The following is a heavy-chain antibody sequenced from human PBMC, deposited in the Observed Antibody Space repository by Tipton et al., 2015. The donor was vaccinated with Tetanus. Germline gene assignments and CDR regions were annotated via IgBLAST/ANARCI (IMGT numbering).Heavy chain of an antibody. CDR1: GGSITSGAYL. D-gene: IGHD3-3*02. Sequence: TLSLTCAVSGGSITSGAYLWGWIRQPPGKGLEWIGYIYHSGSPYYNPSLKSRVTLSVDTSMNQFSLQLTSATAADTAVYYCAREQIRLIGEVIFRSFDLWGRGTLVTVSS. J-gene: IGHJ2*01. CDR2: IYHSGSP. CDR3: AREQIRLIGEVIFRSFDL. V-gene: IGHV4-30-2*02.